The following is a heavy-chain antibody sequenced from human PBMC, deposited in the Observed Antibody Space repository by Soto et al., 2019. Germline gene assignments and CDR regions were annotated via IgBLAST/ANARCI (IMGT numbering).Heavy chain of an antibody. CDR2: ISVHNGNT. J-gene: IGHJ5*02. CDR3: ARVPHQLTRRASNWFDP. V-gene: IGHV1-18*01. D-gene: IGHD1-1*01. CDR1: GYTFTNYG. Sequence: QVQLVQSGIEVKNPGASVKVSCKASGYTFTNYGISWVRQAPGQGLEWMGWISVHNGNTNYAQKFQGRASMTTDTSTNTAYMELGSLGPDDTAVYHCARVPHQLTRRASNWFDPCGRGPLVIVSS.